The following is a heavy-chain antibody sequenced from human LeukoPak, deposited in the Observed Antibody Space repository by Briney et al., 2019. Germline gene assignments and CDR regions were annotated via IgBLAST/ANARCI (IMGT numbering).Heavy chain of an antibody. CDR2: IRSKDNNYAT. J-gene: IGHJ4*02. CDR3: SSLADY. CDR1: GSTFSGSA. D-gene: IGHD3-3*02. V-gene: IGHV3-73*01. Sequence: GGSLRLSCAASGSTFSGSAMHWVRQASGQGLEWVCRIRSKDNNYATAYAASVKGRFTIYRDDSKNTAYLQMNSLKTEDAAVYYCSSLADYWGQGTLVTVSS.